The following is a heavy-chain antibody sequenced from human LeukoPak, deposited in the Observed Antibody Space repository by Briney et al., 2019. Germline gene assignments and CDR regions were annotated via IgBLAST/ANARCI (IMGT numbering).Heavy chain of an antibody. V-gene: IGHV4-4*02. Sequence: SETLSLTCAVSGDSINSSNWWNWVRQPPGQGLEWIAEIYHSGNTNYNPSLKNRVTISLDKSKNQFSLKLTSVTAADTALYFCARAGGGPYYFDFWGQGTLVTVSS. D-gene: IGHD3-16*01. CDR3: ARAGGGPYYFDF. CDR2: IYHSGNT. J-gene: IGHJ4*02. CDR1: GDSINSSNW.